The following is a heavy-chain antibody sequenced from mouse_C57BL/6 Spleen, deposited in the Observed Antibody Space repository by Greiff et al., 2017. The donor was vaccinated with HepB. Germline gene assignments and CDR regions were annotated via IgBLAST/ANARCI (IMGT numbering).Heavy chain of an antibody. V-gene: IGHV5-17*01. CDR1: GFTFSDYG. J-gene: IGHJ2*01. CDR3: ARSPRGGYYFDY. Sequence: EVQRVESGGGLVKPGGSLKLSCAASGFTFSDYGMHWVRQAPEKGLEWVAYISSGSSTIYYADKVKGRFTISRDNAKNTLFLQMTSLRSEDTAMYYCARSPRGGYYFDYWGQGTTLTVSS. CDR2: ISSGSSTI.